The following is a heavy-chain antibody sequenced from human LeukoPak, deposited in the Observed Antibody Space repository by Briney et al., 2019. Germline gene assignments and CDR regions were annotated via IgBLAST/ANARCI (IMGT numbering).Heavy chain of an antibody. Sequence: ASVKVSCKASGYTFTGYYMHWVRQAPGQGLEWMGWINPNSGGTNYAQKFQGRVTMTRDTSISTVYMELSSLRSEDTAVYYCARGSGRLRYLTLDYWGQGTLVTVSS. CDR2: INPNSGGT. D-gene: IGHD5-12*01. J-gene: IGHJ4*02. V-gene: IGHV1-2*02. CDR3: ARGSGRLRYLTLDY. CDR1: GYTFTGYY.